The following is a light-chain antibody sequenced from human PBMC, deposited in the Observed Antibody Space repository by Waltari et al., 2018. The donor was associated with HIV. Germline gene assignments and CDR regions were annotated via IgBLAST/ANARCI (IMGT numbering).Light chain of an antibody. CDR2: RNN. CDR1: SSNIGNNY. V-gene: IGLV1-47*01. J-gene: IGLJ1*01. Sequence: QSVLTQPPSVSGTPGQRVSISCSGSSSNIGNNYVYWYQQHPGTAPKLLIHRNNQRPSGVPDRFSGSKSGTSASLAISGLRSEDEADYYCAVWDDSLRGSVFGTGTEVTVL. CDR3: AVWDDSLRGSV.